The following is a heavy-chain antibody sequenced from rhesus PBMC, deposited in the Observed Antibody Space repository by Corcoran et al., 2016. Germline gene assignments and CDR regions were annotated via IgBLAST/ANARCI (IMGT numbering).Heavy chain of an antibody. CDR3: ARQARGTPFDY. CDR1: GGSISSNY. J-gene: IGHJ4*01. Sequence: QLQLQESGPGLVKPSETLSVTCAVSGGSISSNYWSWIRQPPGKGLEWIGRIYGSGSSTNYNPSLKSRVTLSVDTSKNQLSLKLSSVTAADTAVYYCARQARGTPFDYWGQGVLVTVSS. V-gene: IGHV4-169*01. D-gene: IGHD1-44*01. CDR2: IYGSGSST.